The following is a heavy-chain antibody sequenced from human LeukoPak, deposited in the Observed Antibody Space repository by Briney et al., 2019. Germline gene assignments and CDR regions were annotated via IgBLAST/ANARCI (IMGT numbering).Heavy chain of an antibody. CDR1: GFTFSSYS. J-gene: IGHJ4*02. D-gene: IGHD5-18*01. CDR2: ISSSSSYI. CDR3: ARGSDTAMVLGGFDY. Sequence: GGSLRLSCAASGFTFSSYSMNWVRQAPGKGLEWVSSISSSSSYIYYADSVKGRFTISRDNAKNSLYLQMNSLRAEDTAVYYCARGSDTAMVLGGFDYWGQGTLVTVSS. V-gene: IGHV3-21*01.